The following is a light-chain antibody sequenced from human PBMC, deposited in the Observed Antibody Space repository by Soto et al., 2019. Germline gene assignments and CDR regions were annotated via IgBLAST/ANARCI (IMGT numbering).Light chain of an antibody. CDR3: SSFAGSNNLL. J-gene: IGLJ2*01. Sequence: QAVVTQPPSASGSPGQSVTISCTGTSSDVGGYKYVSWYQQHPGKAPKLMIYEVSKRPSGVPDRFSGSKSGNTASLTVSGLQAEDEADYYCSSFAGSNNLLFGGGTKLTVL. CDR1: SSDVGGYKY. V-gene: IGLV2-8*01. CDR2: EVS.